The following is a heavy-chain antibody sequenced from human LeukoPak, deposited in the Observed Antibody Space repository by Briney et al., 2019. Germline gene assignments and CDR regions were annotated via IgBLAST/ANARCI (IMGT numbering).Heavy chain of an antibody. J-gene: IGHJ4*02. CDR1: GGSISGHY. V-gene: IGHV4-59*11. CDR3: ARSRDGYNFDY. Sequence: SETLSLTCTVSGGSISGHYWSWIRQPPGKGLEWIGYIYYSGSTNYNPSLMRRVTISVDTSKNQFSLRLISVTAADTAVYYCARSRDGYNFDYWGQGTLVTVSS. CDR2: IYYSGST. D-gene: IGHD5-24*01.